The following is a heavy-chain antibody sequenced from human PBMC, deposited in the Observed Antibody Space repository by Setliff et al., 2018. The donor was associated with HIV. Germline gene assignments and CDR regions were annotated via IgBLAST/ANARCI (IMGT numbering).Heavy chain of an antibody. V-gene: IGHV1-46*01. D-gene: IGHD6-6*01. Sequence: ASVKVSCKTSGYTFTDYFIHCVRQAPGQGLEWMGIINPRSGSTTYAQKFQGRVTMTRDTSTSTVYMELSSLRSEDTAVYYCARDPAPSSSASYFQHWGQGTPVTVSS. J-gene: IGHJ1*01. CDR2: INPRSGST. CDR3: ARDPAPSSSASYFQH. CDR1: GYTFTDYF.